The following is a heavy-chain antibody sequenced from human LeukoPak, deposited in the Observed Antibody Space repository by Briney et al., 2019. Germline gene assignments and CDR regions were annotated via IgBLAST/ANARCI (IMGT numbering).Heavy chain of an antibody. V-gene: IGHV1-8*01. CDR1: GYTFTSYD. CDR3: ARGGGGAESYGMDA. J-gene: IGHJ6*02. Sequence: GASVEVSCKASGYTFTSYDINWVRQATGQGLEWMGWMNPNSGNTGYAQKFQGRVAMTRNTSISTAYMELSSLRSEDTAVYYCARGGGGAESYGMDAWGQGTTVTVSS. D-gene: IGHD1-26*01. CDR2: MNPNSGNT.